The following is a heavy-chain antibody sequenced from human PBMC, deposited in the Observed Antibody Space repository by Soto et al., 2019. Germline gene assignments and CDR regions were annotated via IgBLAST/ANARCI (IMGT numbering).Heavy chain of an antibody. CDR2: LYGSGGGV. CDR1: GFHVDGKD. D-gene: IGHD3-22*01. V-gene: IGHV3-20*03. J-gene: IGHJ4*02. Sequence: GVSLRLSFSACGFHVDGKDVSGVRQVTGKGLEWVSGLYGSGGGVHYADSVKGRFTISRDNSAYSVYLQMNNLRVEDTAVYYCARDAIAYDGVWLARVWGQGTVVNVSS. CDR3: ARDAIAYDGVWLARV.